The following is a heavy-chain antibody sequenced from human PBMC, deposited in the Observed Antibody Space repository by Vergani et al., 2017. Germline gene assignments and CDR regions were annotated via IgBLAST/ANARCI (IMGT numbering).Heavy chain of an antibody. CDR1: ENTFSSYP. D-gene: IGHD2-15*01. V-gene: IGHV1-69*04. J-gene: IGHJ4*02. Sequence: QVQLVQSGAEVKKPGSSVKVSCKASENTFSSYPFSWVRQASGQGLEWMGRIIPMVDVTNYAQKFQGRVTITANKSTYTAYMELTGLTSEDTAIYYCAREYSETHFAGRVGRFFDSWGQGTLVTVSS. CDR2: IIPMVDVT. CDR3: AREYSETHFAGRVGRFFDS.